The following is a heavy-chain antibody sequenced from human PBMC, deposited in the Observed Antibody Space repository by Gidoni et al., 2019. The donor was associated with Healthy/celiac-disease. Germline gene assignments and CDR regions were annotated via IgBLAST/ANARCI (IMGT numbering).Heavy chain of an antibody. CDR2: ISSSGSTI. CDR3: ARDRGIAARPGHPNWYFDL. J-gene: IGHJ2*01. Sequence: EVQLVESGGGLVQPGGSLRLSCAASGFTFSGYEMNWVRQAPGKGLAWVSYISSSGSTIYYADAGKDRFTISRDNAKNSLYLQMNSLRAEDTAVYYCARDRGIAARPGHPNWYFDLWGRGTLVTVSS. V-gene: IGHV3-48*03. D-gene: IGHD6-6*01. CDR1: GFTFSGYE.